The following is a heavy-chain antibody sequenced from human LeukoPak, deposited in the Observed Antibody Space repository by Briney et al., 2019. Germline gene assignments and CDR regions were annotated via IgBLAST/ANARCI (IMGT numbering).Heavy chain of an antibody. CDR1: GYSISSGYY. CDR2: IYHSGST. V-gene: IGHV4-38-2*02. J-gene: IGHJ4*02. D-gene: IGHD3-3*01. CDR3: ARDPNARRITIFGLVIKPSEYFDY. Sequence: SETLSLTCTVSGYSISSGYYWGWIRQPPGQGLEWIGSIYHSGSTYYNPSLKSRVTISVDTSKNQFSLKLSSVTAADTAVYYCARDPNARRITIFGLVIKPSEYFDYWGQGTLVTVSS.